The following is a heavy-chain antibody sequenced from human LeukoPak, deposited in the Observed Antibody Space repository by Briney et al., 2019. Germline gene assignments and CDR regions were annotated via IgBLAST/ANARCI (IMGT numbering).Heavy chain of an antibody. J-gene: IGHJ4*02. D-gene: IGHD5-18*01. CDR3: ARGGAGYSYGLDY. Sequence: PSETLSLTCTVSGGSISSYYWSWIRQPPGKGLEWIGYIYYSGSTNYNPSLKSRVTISVDTSKNQFSLKLSSVTAADTAVYYCARGGAGYSYGLDYWGQGTLVTVSS. CDR2: IYYSGST. V-gene: IGHV4-59*01. CDR1: GGSISSYY.